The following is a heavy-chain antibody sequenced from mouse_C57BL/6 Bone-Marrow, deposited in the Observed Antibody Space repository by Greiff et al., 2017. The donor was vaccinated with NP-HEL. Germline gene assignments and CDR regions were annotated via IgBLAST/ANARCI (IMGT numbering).Heavy chain of an antibody. Sequence: QVQLQQSGAELAKPGASVKLSCKASGYTFTSYLMHWVKQRPGQGLEWIGYINPSSGYTKYNQKFKDKATLTEDKSSSTAYMQLSSLTYEDSAVYYCARGGGGSRGAWFAYWGKGTLVTVSA. CDR2: INPSSGYT. V-gene: IGHV1-7*01. J-gene: IGHJ3*01. D-gene: IGHD1-1*02. CDR1: GYTFTSYL. CDR3: ARGGGGSRGAWFAY.